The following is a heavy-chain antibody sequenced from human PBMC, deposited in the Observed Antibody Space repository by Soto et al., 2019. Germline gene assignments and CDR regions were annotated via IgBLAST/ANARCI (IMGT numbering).Heavy chain of an antibody. D-gene: IGHD3-16*02. CDR2: IYYSGST. J-gene: IGHJ3*02. CDR1: GGSISSSSYY. V-gene: IGHV4-39*01. CDR3: ARHSTAYYDYIWGSYRPNDAFDI. Sequence: QLQLQESGPGLVKPSETLSLTCTVSGGSISSSSYYWGWIRQPPGKGLEWIGSIYYSGSTYYNPSLKTRVTISVDTSKNQFSLKLSSVTAVDTAVYYCARHSTAYYDYIWGSYRPNDAFDIWGQGTMVTVSS.